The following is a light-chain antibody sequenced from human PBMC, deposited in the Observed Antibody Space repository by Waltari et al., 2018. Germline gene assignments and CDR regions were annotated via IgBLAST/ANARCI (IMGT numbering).Light chain of an antibody. Sequence: EIVMTQSPATLSVSPGERATLSCRASQSVSSNLAWYQQKPGQAPRLILYGATTKATGNPARFSGSGSGTEFTLTISSMQSEDFAVYYCQQYNNWPPWTFGQGTKVEIK. CDR2: GAT. CDR1: QSVSSN. J-gene: IGKJ1*01. V-gene: IGKV3-15*01. CDR3: QQYNNWPPWT.